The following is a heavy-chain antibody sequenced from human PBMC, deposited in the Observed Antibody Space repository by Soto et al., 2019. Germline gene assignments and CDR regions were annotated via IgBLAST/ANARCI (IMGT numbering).Heavy chain of an antibody. CDR2: INAGNGNT. J-gene: IGHJ4*02. V-gene: IGHV1-3*01. Sequence: GASVKVSCKASGYTFTSYAMHWVRQAPGQRLEWMGWINAGNGNTKYSQKFQGRVTITRDTSASTAYMELSSLRSEDTAVYYCARDLVVRGVLVYWGQGTRVTVSS. D-gene: IGHD3-10*01. CDR3: ARDLVVRGVLVY. CDR1: GYTFTSYA.